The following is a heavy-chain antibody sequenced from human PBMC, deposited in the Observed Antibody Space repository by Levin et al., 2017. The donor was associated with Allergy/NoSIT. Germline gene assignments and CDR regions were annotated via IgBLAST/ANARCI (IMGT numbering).Heavy chain of an antibody. Sequence: GASVKISCAASGFTVSTNWMSWVRQAPGKGLEWVASIKQDGGEKYYVDSVKGRFTISRDNAKNSLSLQMNSLRAEDTAVYYCARDSGYCSSTSCSGDAFDIWGQGTMVTVSS. CDR3: ARDSGYCSSTSCSGDAFDI. V-gene: IGHV3-7*01. D-gene: IGHD2-2*01. CDR2: IKQDGGEK. CDR1: GFTVSTNW. J-gene: IGHJ3*02.